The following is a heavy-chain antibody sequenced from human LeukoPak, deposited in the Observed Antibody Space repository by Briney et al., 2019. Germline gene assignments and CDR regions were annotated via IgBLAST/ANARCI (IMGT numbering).Heavy chain of an antibody. D-gene: IGHD2-15*01. CDR3: AGTPNWFDP. Sequence: SETLSLTRAVYGGSFSGYYWSWIRQPPGKGLEWIGEINHSGSTNYNPSLKSRVTISVDTSKNQFSLKLSSVTAADTAVYYCAGTPNWFDPWGQGTLVTVSS. CDR2: INHSGST. V-gene: IGHV4-34*01. CDR1: GGSFSGYY. J-gene: IGHJ5*02.